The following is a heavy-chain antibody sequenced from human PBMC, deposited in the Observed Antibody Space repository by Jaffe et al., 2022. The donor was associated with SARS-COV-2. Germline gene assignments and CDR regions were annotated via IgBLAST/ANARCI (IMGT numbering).Heavy chain of an antibody. CDR1: GYTFTGYY. CDR3: TRGYLGFRRGFDS. J-gene: IGHJ4*02. D-gene: IGHD3-9*01. V-gene: IGHV1-2*02. Sequence: QVQLVQSGTEVKKPGASVKVSCKASGYTFTGYYIHWVRQAPGQGLEWMGWINPNSGGTNYAQRFQGRVTMTRDTSIDTAYMDLNRLRSDDTAVYYCTRGYLGFRRGFDSWGQGTLVTVSS. CDR2: INPNSGGT.